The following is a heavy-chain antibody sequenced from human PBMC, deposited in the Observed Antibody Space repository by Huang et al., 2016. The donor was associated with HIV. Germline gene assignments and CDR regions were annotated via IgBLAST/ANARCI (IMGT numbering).Heavy chain of an antibody. V-gene: IGHV1-46*01. CDR3: AREGQGYAMDV. CDR1: GYTFTSYS. CDR2: INPDVDSK. J-gene: IGHJ6*02. Sequence: QVQLVQSGAEVKKPGASVKVSCKTSGYTFTSYSIHWVRQAPGQGLEWMGIINPDVDSKRYAPKVQGRVNMTRDTSTSTVYMELSSLRSEDTAMYYWAREGQGYAMDVWGQGTTVTVSS.